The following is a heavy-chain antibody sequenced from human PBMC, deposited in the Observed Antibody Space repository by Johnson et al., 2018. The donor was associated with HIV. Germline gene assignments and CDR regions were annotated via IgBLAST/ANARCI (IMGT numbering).Heavy chain of an antibody. J-gene: IGHJ3*02. Sequence: QVQLVESGGGVVQPGRSLRLSCAVSGFTFSSYGMHWVRRAPGKGLEWVAVISYDGSNKYYADSLQGRFTISRDNAKNSLYLQMNYLRVEDTAVYYCARLERMGGLSRVLDMWGQGTMVTVSS. V-gene: IGHV3-30*03. D-gene: IGHD2-15*01. CDR3: ARLERMGGLSRVLDM. CDR2: ISYDGSNK. CDR1: GFTFSSYG.